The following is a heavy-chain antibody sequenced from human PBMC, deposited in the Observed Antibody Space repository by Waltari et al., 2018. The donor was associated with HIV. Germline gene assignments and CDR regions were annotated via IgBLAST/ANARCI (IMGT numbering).Heavy chain of an antibody. V-gene: IGHV4-31*03. Sequence: QVQLQESGPGLVKPSQTLSLTCTVSGGSISSGGYYWIWIRQPPGKGLEWIGYIYYIGSTYYNPALKSRISISVDTAKNQFSLKLSSVTAADTAVYYCARGFTLVRGVIITKGFDYWGQGTLVTVSS. CDR1: GGSISSGGYY. D-gene: IGHD3-10*01. CDR3: ARGFTLVRGVIITKGFDY. CDR2: IYYIGST. J-gene: IGHJ4*02.